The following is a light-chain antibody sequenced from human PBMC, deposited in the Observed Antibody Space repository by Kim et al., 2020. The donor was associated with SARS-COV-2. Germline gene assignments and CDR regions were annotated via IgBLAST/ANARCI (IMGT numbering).Light chain of an antibody. CDR1: HSISNW. CDR2: KAS. V-gene: IGKV1-5*03. CDR3: QRYNSYSRT. Sequence: DIQMTQSPSTLSASVGDRVTITCRTSHSISNWLAWYQQKPGKAPNLLIYKASILKNGVPSRFSGSGSETEFTLTISSLQPDDFATYYCQRYNSYSRTFGQGTKLEI. J-gene: IGKJ2*01.